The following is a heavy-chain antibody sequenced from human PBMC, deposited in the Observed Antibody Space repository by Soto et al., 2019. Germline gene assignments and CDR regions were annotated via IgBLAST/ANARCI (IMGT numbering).Heavy chain of an antibody. CDR2: ISGSGGST. Sequence: GGSLRLSFEASGFTFSSYAMSWVRQAPGKGVEWVSAISGSGGSTYYADSVKGRFTISRDNSKNALYLQMNSLRAEDTAVYYCAKAGSITMVRGVKTDFDYWGQGT. J-gene: IGHJ4*02. V-gene: IGHV3-23*01. CDR3: AKAGSITMVRGVKTDFDY. CDR1: GFTFSSYA. D-gene: IGHD3-10*01.